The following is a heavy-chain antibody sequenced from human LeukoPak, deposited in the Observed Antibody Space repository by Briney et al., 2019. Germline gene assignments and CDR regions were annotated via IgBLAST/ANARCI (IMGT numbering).Heavy chain of an antibody. CDR2: ISAYNGNT. V-gene: IGHV1-18*01. CDR3: ARDKGYCSNTRCNSNWFDP. D-gene: IGHD2-2*01. CDR1: GYTFTTYG. J-gene: IGHJ5*02. Sequence: AAVKVACQGSGYTFTTYGISWVRQAPGQRREWMGWISAYNGNTNYAQKLDGSVNVNIDTSTSKAYMELRSLRSDDTAEYYCARDKGYCSNTRCNSNWFDPWGQGTLVTVSS.